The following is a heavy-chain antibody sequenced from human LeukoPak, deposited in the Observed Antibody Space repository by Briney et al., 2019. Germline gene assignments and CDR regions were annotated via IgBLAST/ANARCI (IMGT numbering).Heavy chain of an antibody. D-gene: IGHD2-8*02. Sequence: PSETLSLTCTVSGGSISSGGYYWSWIRQHPGKGLEWVANIEKDGSEKNYVDSVKGRFTISRDNAKNSLHLEMNSLRGEDTAVYYCAAGYGWLTDFWGQGTLVTVSS. CDR3: AAGYGWLTDF. V-gene: IGHV3-7*01. CDR2: IEKDGSEK. J-gene: IGHJ4*02. CDR1: GGSISSGGYY.